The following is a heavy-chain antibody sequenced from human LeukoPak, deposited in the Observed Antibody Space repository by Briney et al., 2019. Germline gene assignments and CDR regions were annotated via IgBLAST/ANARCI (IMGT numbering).Heavy chain of an antibody. CDR1: GFTFTNYA. CDR3: AKDMGVVVALDS. Sequence: QAGGSLRLSCAASGFTFTNYAMSWVRQAPGKGLEWVSIVGGGGDNTFYADSVKGRFIISRDNSKNTLYLQMNSLRVEDTAVYYCAKDMGVVVALDSWGQGTQVTVSS. V-gene: IGHV3-23*01. D-gene: IGHD2-15*01. CDR2: VGGGGDNT. J-gene: IGHJ4*02.